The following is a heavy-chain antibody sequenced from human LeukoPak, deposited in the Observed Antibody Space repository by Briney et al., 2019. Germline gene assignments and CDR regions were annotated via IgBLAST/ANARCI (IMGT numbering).Heavy chain of an antibody. V-gene: IGHV4-59*01. Sequence: SETLSLTCTVSGGSISPYYWSWIRQPPGKGLEWIGYIYYSGSTNYNPSLKSRVTISVDTSKNQFSLKLSSVTAADTAVYYCARLGESGWFGESPFDYWGQGTLVTVSS. CDR2: IYYSGST. CDR1: GGSISPYY. D-gene: IGHD3-10*01. CDR3: ARLGESGWFGESPFDY. J-gene: IGHJ4*02.